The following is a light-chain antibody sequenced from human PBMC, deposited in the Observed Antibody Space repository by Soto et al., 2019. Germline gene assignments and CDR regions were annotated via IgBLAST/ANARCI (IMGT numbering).Light chain of an antibody. CDR1: QSLLYSSNNKTY. CDR2: WAS. CDR3: QKYYSDFFT. V-gene: IGKV4-1*01. Sequence: DIVMTQSPEFLAVPLGERATINCKSSQSLLYSSNNKTYLAWYQHRPGQSPKMLIFWASARESGVPDRFSGSGSETDFTLSLSRLQAEDAAVYYCQKYYSDFFTFGQGTRLEIK. J-gene: IGKJ2*01.